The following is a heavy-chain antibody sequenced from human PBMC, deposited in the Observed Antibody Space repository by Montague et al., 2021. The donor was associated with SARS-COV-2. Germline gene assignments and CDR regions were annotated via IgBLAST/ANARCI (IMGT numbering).Heavy chain of an antibody. CDR2: ISSSGRTI. Sequence: SLRLSCAASGFTFSSSGMNWVRQAPGKGLEWVSYISSSGRTIYYADSVKGRFTISRDNAKNSLYLRMNSLRAEDTAVYYCARSYYYDSSGYYPDAFDIWGQGTMVTVSS. V-gene: IGHV3-48*03. D-gene: IGHD3-22*01. J-gene: IGHJ3*02. CDR3: ARSYYYDSSGYYPDAFDI. CDR1: GFTFSSSG.